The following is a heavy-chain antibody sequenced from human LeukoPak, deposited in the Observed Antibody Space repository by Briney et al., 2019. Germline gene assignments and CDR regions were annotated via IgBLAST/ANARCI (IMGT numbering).Heavy chain of an antibody. Sequence: SETLSLTCTVSGGSISSYYWSWIRQPLGKGLEWIGYIYYSGSTNYNPSLKSRLTISVDTSKNQFFLNLSSVTAADTAVYYCAREARKAAAGNWFDPWGQGTLVTVSS. V-gene: IGHV4-59*01. CDR2: IYYSGST. CDR3: AREARKAAAGNWFDP. D-gene: IGHD6-13*01. CDR1: GGSISSYY. J-gene: IGHJ5*02.